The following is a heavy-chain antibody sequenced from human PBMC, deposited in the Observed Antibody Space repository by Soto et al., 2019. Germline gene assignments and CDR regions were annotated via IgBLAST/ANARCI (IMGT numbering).Heavy chain of an antibody. D-gene: IGHD6-19*01. CDR3: ARESVWLANPDAFDI. Sequence: QVQLVQSGAEVKKPGASVKVSCKASGYTFTSYGISWVRQAPGQGLEWMGWISAYNGNTNYAQKLQGRVTMTTDTSTSTGYMELRSLRSDDTAVYYCARESVWLANPDAFDIWGQGTMVTVSS. V-gene: IGHV1-18*01. CDR1: GYTFTSYG. CDR2: ISAYNGNT. J-gene: IGHJ3*02.